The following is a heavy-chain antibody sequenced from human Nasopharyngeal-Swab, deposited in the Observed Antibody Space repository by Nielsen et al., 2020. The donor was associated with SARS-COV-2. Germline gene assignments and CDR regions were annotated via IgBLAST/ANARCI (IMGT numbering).Heavy chain of an antibody. V-gene: IGHV4-34*01. CDR1: GGSFSGYY. J-gene: IGHJ5*02. CDR3: ASGHGSGWWEYWFDP. D-gene: IGHD6-19*01. Sequence: SETLSLTCAVYGGSFSGYYWSWIRQPPGKGLEWIGEFNHSGSTNYNPSLKSRVTISVDTSKNHFSLKLSSVTAADTAVYYCASGHGSGWWEYWFDPWGQGTLVTVSS. CDR2: FNHSGST.